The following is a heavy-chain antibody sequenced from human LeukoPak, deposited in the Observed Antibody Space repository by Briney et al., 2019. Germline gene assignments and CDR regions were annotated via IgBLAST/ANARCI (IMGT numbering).Heavy chain of an antibody. CDR2: IKQDGSEK. Sequence: GGSLRLSCAASGFTFSSYWMSWVRQAPGKGLEWVANIKQDGSEKYYADSAKGRFTISRDNARNSVYLQMNSLRVEDTAVYYCARDPVEWELLLDYWGQGTLVTVSS. D-gene: IGHD1-26*01. CDR1: GFTFSSYW. J-gene: IGHJ4*02. V-gene: IGHV3-7*01. CDR3: ARDPVEWELLLDY.